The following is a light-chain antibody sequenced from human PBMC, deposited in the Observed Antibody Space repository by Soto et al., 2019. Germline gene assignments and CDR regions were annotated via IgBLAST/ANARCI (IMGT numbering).Light chain of an antibody. CDR2: SNN. V-gene: IGLV1-44*01. CDR1: KSTLGGNT. Sequence: QSVLTQPPSASGTPGQRVTISCSGFKSTLGGNTINWYQQLPGTAPKLLIYSNNQRPSGVPGRFSGSKSRTSASLAISGLQSDDEADYYCAAWDDSLDGPWVFGGGTKLTVL. CDR3: AAWDDSLDGPWV. J-gene: IGLJ3*02.